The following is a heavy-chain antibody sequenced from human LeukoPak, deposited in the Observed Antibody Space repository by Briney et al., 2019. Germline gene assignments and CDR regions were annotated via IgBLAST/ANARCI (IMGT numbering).Heavy chain of an antibody. V-gene: IGHV4-38-2*02. D-gene: IGHD3-22*01. CDR3: ARRPYYYDSSGYRDY. J-gene: IGHJ4*02. CDR2: IYHSGST. Sequence: SETLSLTCTVSGYSISSGYYWGWIRQPPGKGLEWIGSIYHSGSTYYNPSLKSRVTISVDTSKNQFSLKLSSVTAAGTAVYYCARRPYYYDSSGYRDYWGQGTLVTVSS. CDR1: GYSISSGYY.